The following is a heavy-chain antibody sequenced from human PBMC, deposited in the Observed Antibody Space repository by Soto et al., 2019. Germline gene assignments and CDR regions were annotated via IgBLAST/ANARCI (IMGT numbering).Heavy chain of an antibody. J-gene: IGHJ5*02. D-gene: IGHD3-3*01. CDR3: AKAGFTVFGEGFDP. V-gene: IGHV3-30*18. Sequence: ESGGGVVQPGSSLRLSCAASGFAFRSYGMHWVRQAPGKGLEWVALISHDGEKEYYADSVKGRFTISRDNSENTQFLRMNSLTADDSAVYFCAKAGFTVFGEGFDPWGQGTRVTVSS. CDR1: GFAFRSYG. CDR2: ISHDGEKE.